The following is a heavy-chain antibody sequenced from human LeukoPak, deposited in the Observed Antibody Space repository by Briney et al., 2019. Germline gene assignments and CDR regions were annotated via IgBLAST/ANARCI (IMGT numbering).Heavy chain of an antibody. J-gene: IGHJ3*02. D-gene: IGHD6-19*01. Sequence: SVKVSCKASGGTFSSYAISWVRQAPGQGLEWMGGIIPIFGTANYAQKFQGRVTITADESTSTAYMELSSLRSEDTAVYYCARGIQQWLVRGDAFDIWGQGTMVTVSS. V-gene: IGHV1-69*13. CDR2: IIPIFGTA. CDR3: ARGIQQWLVRGDAFDI. CDR1: GGTFSSYA.